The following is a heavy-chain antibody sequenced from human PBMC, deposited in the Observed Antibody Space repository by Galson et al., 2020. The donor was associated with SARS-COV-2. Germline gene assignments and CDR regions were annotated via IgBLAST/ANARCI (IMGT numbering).Heavy chain of an antibody. Sequence: ASVKVSCKVSGYTLTELSMHWVRQAPGKGLEWMGGFDPEDGETIYAQKFQGRVTMTEDTSTDTAYMELSSLRSEDTAVYYCATAAWDSSGYYYRGLDYRGQGTRVTGSS. D-gene: IGHD3-22*01. CDR3: ATAAWDSSGYYYRGLDY. CDR1: GYTLTELS. CDR2: FDPEDGET. J-gene: IGHJ4*02. V-gene: IGHV1-24*01.